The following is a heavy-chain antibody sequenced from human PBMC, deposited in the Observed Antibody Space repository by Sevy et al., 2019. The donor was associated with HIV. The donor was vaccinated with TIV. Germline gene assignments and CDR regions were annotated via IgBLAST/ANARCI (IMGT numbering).Heavy chain of an antibody. CDR1: GGSISSSNYY. V-gene: IGHV4-39*01. CDR3: AGMEVGGYDLLTGRSTGWFDP. Sequence: LETLSLTCTVSGGSISSSNYYWGWIRQPPGKGLEWIGSIYYSGSPYYNPSLKSRVTISVDTSKNQFFLNLSSVTAPDTAVYYCAGMEVGGYDLLTGRSTGWFDPWGQGTLVTVSS. J-gene: IGHJ5*02. CDR2: IYYSGSP. D-gene: IGHD3-9*01.